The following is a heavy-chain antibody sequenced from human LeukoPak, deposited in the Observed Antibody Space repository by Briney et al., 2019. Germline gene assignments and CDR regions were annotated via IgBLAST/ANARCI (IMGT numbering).Heavy chain of an antibody. D-gene: IGHD3-3*01. CDR1: GGSISSYY. CDR3: ARREGDFWSGYDRYFDF. CDR2: IYYSGST. Sequence: SETLSLTCTVSGGSISSYYWSWIRQPPGKGLEWIGYIYYSGSTNYNPSLKSRATISVDTSKNQFSLKVSSVTAADTAVYYCARREGDFWSGYDRYFDFWGQGILVTVSS. J-gene: IGHJ4*02. V-gene: IGHV4-59*08.